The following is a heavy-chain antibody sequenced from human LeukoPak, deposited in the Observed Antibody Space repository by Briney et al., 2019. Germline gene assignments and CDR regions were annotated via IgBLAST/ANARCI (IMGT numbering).Heavy chain of an antibody. CDR3: ARGGQDSSGYPFDY. V-gene: IGHV3-33*08. CDR1: GFIFSDCN. D-gene: IGHD3-22*01. Sequence: GGSLRLSCAASGFIFSDCNMNWVRQAPGKGLEWVAVIWYDGSNKYYADSVKGRFTISRDNSKNTLYLQMNSLRAEDTAVYYCARGGQDSSGYPFDYWGQGTLVTVSS. J-gene: IGHJ4*02. CDR2: IWYDGSNK.